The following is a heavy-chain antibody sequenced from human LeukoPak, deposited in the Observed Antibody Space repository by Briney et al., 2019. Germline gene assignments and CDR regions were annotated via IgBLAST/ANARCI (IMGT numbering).Heavy chain of an antibody. CDR1: GGIFGSYA. CDR2: IISIFDPP. Sequence: SVKVSCKDSGGIFGSYAINWVRQAPGQGLEWLGRIISIFDPPNSAQTFHGRVTISADKSTRTVYMELTSLRSEDTALYNSARGSRLSEAGSYRFGGQGSLVSVSS. V-gene: IGHV1-69*06. CDR3: ARGSRLSEAGSYRF. J-gene: IGHJ4*02. D-gene: IGHD3-16*02.